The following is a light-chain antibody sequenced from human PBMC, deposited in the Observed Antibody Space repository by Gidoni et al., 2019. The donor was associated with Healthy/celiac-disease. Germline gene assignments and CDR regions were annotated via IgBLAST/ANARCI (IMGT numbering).Light chain of an antibody. J-gene: IGKJ1*01. CDR3: QQYGSSPET. CDR1: HSVSSSY. Sequence: IVLTQSPGTLSLSPAERSTLSCRASHSVSSSYLAWYQQKPGQAPRLLIYGASSRATGIPDRFSGSGSGTDFTLTISRLEPEDFAVYYCQQYGSSPETFGQGTKVEIK. V-gene: IGKV3-20*01. CDR2: GAS.